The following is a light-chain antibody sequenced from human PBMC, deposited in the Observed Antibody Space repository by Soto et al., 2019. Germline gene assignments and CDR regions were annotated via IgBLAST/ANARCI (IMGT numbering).Light chain of an antibody. CDR1: QNIGSY. CDR2: GAS. CDR3: QQYCHYPRT. V-gene: IGKV3-20*01. Sequence: EIVMAQCPGTLTVSPAALATLSCRASQNIGSYVAWYQQKPGPAPRLLIYGASSRATGIPDRFSGSGSGTDFTLTISRLEPEDFAVYYCQQYCHYPRTFGQGTKVDI. J-gene: IGKJ1*01.